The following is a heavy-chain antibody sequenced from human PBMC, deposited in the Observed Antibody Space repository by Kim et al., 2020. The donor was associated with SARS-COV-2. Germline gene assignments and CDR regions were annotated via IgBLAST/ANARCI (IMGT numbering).Heavy chain of an antibody. Sequence: TNYAQRFQGRVTITADESTTTAYMELSSLRSEDTAIYYCARDLMTYGMDVWGQGTTVTVSS. CDR3: ARDLMTYGMDV. CDR2: T. J-gene: IGHJ6*02. V-gene: IGHV1-69*01.